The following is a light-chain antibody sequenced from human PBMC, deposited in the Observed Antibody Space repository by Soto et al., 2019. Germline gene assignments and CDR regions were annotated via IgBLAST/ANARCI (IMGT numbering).Light chain of an antibody. CDR2: DAS. Sequence: DIQMSQSPSTLSAFVGDRVTITCRASQSISNSLAWYQQKPGKAPKLLINDASSLERGVPSRFSGSGSGTDFTLTISSLQPEDVATYYCQHYSSYSLTFGQGTTVEIK. V-gene: IGKV1-5*01. CDR3: QHYSSYSLT. CDR1: QSISNS. J-gene: IGKJ1*01.